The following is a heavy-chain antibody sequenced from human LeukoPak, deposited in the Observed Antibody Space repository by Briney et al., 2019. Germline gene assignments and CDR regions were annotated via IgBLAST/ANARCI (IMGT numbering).Heavy chain of an antibody. Sequence: PGGSLRLSCAASGFTFSSYGMHWVRQAPGKGLEWVAFIRYDGSNKYYADSVKGRFTISRDNSKNTLYLQMNSLRAEDTAVYYCSRSVMIETTTRAFDIWGQGTMVTVSS. V-gene: IGHV3-30*02. CDR2: IRYDGSNK. D-gene: IGHD2-15*01. J-gene: IGHJ3*02. CDR3: SRSVMIETTTRAFDI. CDR1: GFTFSSYG.